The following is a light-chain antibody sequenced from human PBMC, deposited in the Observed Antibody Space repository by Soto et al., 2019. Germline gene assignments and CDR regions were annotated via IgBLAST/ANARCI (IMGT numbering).Light chain of an antibody. CDR3: QQYDNTPCT. V-gene: IGKV3-20*01. CDR2: GPS. CDR1: QSVNSSY. J-gene: IGKJ2*02. Sequence: EIVLTQSPGTLSLSPGERATLSCRASQSVNSSYLAWYQQKPGQAPRLLVYGPSIRATGIPDRFSVTGFRTDFTLTISSLEQEDYAVYYCQQYDNTPCTFGQGTKLEIK.